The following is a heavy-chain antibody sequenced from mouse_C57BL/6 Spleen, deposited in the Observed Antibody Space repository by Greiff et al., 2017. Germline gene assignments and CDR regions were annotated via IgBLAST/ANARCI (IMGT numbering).Heavy chain of an antibody. D-gene: IGHD4-1*01. CDR2: ISSGGDYI. CDR1: GFTFSSYA. CDR3: TGGLGPGGWYFDF. Sequence: EVHLVESGEGLVKPGGSLKLSCAASGFTFSSYAMSWVRQTPEKRLEWVAYISSGGDYIYYADTVKGRITISRDNARNTLYLHMSSLTSEDTAMYYCTGGLGPGGWYFDFWGTGTPVTVSA. J-gene: IGHJ1*03. V-gene: IGHV5-9-1*02.